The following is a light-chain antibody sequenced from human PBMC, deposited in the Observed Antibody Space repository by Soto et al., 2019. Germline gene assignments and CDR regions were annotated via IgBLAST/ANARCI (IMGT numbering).Light chain of an antibody. J-gene: IGKJ5*01. CDR3: QQYDNLPT. Sequence: DIQMTPSPSSLSASVGDRVTITCQASQNINNYLNWYPQKPGRAPQLLIYDASNLEAGVPSRFRGSGSGTDFTFTISRLQPEDIATSYCQQYDNLPTFGQGTRLEI. V-gene: IGKV1-33*01. CDR1: QNINNY. CDR2: DAS.